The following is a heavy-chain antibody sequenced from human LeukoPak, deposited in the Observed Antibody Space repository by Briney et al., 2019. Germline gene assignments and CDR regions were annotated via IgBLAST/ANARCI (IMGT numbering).Heavy chain of an antibody. CDR2: ISSSGSTI. V-gene: IGHV3-48*03. D-gene: IGHD5-24*01. J-gene: IGHJ4*02. CDR3: ARSTPKLPGYYFDY. Sequence: GGSLRLSCAASGFTFSSYEMNWVRQAPGKGLEWVSYISSSGSTIYYADSVKGRFTISRDNAKNLLYLQMNSLRAEDTAVYYCARSTPKLPGYYFDYWGQGTLVTVSS. CDR1: GFTFSSYE.